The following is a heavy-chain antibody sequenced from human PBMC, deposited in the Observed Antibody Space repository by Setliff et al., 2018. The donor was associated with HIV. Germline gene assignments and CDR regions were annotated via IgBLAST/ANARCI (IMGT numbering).Heavy chain of an antibody. Sequence: ASVKVSCKASGYTYTSYGISWLRQAPGQGLEWMGRISPYNGNTDYAQEMQGRLTMTTDTSTSTAYMDLESLTSDDTAVYYCARAPPPLRYFDWEPLDAFDIWGQGTMVTVSS. CDR1: GYTYTSYG. D-gene: IGHD3-9*01. J-gene: IGHJ3*02. CDR2: ISPYNGNT. V-gene: IGHV1-18*01. CDR3: ARAPPPLRYFDWEPLDAFDI.